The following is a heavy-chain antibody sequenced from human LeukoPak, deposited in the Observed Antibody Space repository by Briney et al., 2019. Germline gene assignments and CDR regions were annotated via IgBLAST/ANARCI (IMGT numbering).Heavy chain of an antibody. J-gene: IGHJ4*02. CDR3: ARRTEDTAMVCDY. CDR1: GFTFSDYY. D-gene: IGHD5-18*01. V-gene: IGHV3-11*06. CDR2: ISSSSSYT. Sequence: GGSLRLSCAASGFTFSDYYMSWIRQAPGKGLEWVSCISSSSSYTNYADSVKGRFTISRDNAKNSLYLQMNSLRAEDTAVYYCARRTEDTAMVCDYWGQGTLVTVSS.